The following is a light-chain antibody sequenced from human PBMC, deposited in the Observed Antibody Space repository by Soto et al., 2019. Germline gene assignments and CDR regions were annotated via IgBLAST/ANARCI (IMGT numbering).Light chain of an antibody. CDR2: EVS. CDR3: SSYTSTSTLV. J-gene: IGLJ2*01. CDR1: SSDVGGYNY. V-gene: IGLV2-14*01. Sequence: LTQPASVSGSPGQSVTISCTGTSSDVGGYNYVSWYQQHPGKAPKLMIYEVSNRPSGVSNRFSGSKSGNTASLTISGLQAEDEADYYCSSYTSTSTLVFGGGTKLTVL.